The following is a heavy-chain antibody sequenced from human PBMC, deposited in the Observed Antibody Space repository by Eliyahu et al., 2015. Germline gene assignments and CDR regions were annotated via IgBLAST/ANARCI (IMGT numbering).Heavy chain of an antibody. V-gene: IGHV4-39*01. Sequence: QLQLQESGPGLVKPSETLSLTCTVSGGXISSGSSYWGWIRQPPGKGLDWIGSISYSGRTYYNPSLKSRLTISVDTSKNQFSLTLTSVTAADTALYYCGRYYSSGWYGMDVWGQGTTVTVSS. CDR2: ISYSGRT. CDR1: GGXISSGSSY. J-gene: IGHJ6*02. CDR3: GRYYSSGWYGMDV. D-gene: IGHD6-19*01.